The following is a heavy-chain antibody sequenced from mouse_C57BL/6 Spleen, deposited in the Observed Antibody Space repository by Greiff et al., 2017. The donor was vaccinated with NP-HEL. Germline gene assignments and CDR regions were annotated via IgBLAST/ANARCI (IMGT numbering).Heavy chain of an antibody. J-gene: IGHJ2*01. CDR3: ASRYDYDGCDY. CDR2: ISYDGSN. Sequence: EVQVVESGPGLVKPSQSLSLTCSVTGYSITSGYYWNWIRQFPGNKLEWMGYISYDGSNNYNPSLKNRISITRDTSKNQFFLKLNSVTTEDTATYYCASRYDYDGCDYWGQGTTLTVSS. CDR1: GYSITSGYY. D-gene: IGHD2-4*01. V-gene: IGHV3-6*01.